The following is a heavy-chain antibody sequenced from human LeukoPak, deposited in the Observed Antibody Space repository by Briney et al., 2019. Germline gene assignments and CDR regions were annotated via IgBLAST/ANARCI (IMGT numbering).Heavy chain of an antibody. Sequence: SETLSLTCTVSGGSISSYYWSWIRQPPGKGLEWIGYIYTSGSTNYNPSLKGRVTISVDTSKNQFSLKLSSVTAADTAVYYCARGVVTAPSYFDYWGQGTLVTVSS. CDR3: ARGVVTAPSYFDY. D-gene: IGHD2-21*02. J-gene: IGHJ4*02. V-gene: IGHV4-4*09. CDR2: IYTSGST. CDR1: GGSISSYY.